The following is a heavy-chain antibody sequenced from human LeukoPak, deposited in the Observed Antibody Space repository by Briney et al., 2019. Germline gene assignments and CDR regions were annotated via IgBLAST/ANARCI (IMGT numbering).Heavy chain of an antibody. J-gene: IGHJ4*02. CDR1: GFTFSSYW. D-gene: IGHD5-18*01. CDR3: GNLDTPMGY. V-gene: IGHV3-74*01. Sequence: GGSLRLSCAASGFTFSSYWMHWVSHAPGKGLVLVSRINSDGSSTSYADSVKGRFTISRDNAKNTLYLQMNSLRAEDTAVYYCGNLDTPMGYWGQGTLVTVSS. CDR2: INSDGSST.